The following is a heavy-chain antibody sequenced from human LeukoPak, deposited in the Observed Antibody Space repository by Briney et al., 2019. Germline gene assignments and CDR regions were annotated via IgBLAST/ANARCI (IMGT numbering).Heavy chain of an antibody. CDR2: ISYGGNT. J-gene: IGHJ4*02. D-gene: IGHD5-12*01. V-gene: IGHV4-31*11. CDR3: ARAPVATPSEFDY. Sequence: SQTLSLTCAVSGDSISSGGYWWSWIRQHPGKGPEWIGYISYGGNTYYNPSLKSRVAISADTPKNQFSLRLSSTTAADTAVYYCARAPVATPSEFDYWGQGTLVTVSS. CDR1: GDSISSGGYW.